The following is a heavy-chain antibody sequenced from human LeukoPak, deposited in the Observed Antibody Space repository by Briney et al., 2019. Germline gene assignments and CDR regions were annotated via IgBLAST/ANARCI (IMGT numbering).Heavy chain of an antibody. CDR1: GGTFSSYA. V-gene: IGHV3-23*01. J-gene: IGHJ4*02. CDR2: IDGSGGNT. CDR3: AKLAEDGSGWTFDY. D-gene: IGHD6-19*01. Sequence: GSVKVSCKASGGTFSSYAISWVRQAPGKGLEWVSGIDGSGGNTYYADSVKGRFTISRDNSKNTLYLQMNSLRAEDTAVYYCAKLAEDGSGWTFDYWGQGTLVTVSS.